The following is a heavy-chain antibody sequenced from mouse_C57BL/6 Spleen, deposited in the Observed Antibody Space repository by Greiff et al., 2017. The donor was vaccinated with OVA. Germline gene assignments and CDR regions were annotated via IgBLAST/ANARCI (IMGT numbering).Heavy chain of an antibody. J-gene: IGHJ2*01. CDR1: GYTFTSYW. CDR3: ARSGITTVVADY. D-gene: IGHD1-1*01. V-gene: IGHV1-69*01. CDR2: IDPSDSYT. Sequence: QVQLQQPGAELVMPGASVKLSCKASGYTFTSYWMHWVKQRPGQGLEWIGEIDPSDSYTNYNQKFKGKSTLTVDKSSSTAYMQLSSLTSEDSAVDDCARSGITTVVADYWGQGTTLTVSS.